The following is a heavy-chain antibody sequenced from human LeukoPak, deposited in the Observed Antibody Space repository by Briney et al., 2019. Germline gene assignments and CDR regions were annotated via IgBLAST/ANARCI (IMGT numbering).Heavy chain of an antibody. V-gene: IGHV3-20*04. CDR3: ARGVGATTEFVDY. D-gene: IGHD1-26*01. J-gene: IGHJ4*02. CDR2: INWNGGST. CDR1: GFTFSSYA. Sequence: GGSLRLSCAASGFTFSSYAMSWVRQAPGKGLEWVSGINWNGGSTGYADSVKGRFTISRDNAKNSLYLQMNSLRAEDTALYYCARGVGATTEFVDYWGQGTLVTVSS.